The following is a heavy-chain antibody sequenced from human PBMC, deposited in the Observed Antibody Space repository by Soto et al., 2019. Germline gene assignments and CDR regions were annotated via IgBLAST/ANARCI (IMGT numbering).Heavy chain of an antibody. D-gene: IGHD2-21*01. CDR1: GGSISGYY. J-gene: IGHJ5*02. Sequence: SETLSLTCTVSGGSISGYYWSWIRQPPGKGLEWVGYIYYGGSTSYNPSLKSRVTISLDTSKSQFSLRLTSVTAADTAVYHCARLGAYYQSPDPWGPGTLVTVSS. CDR3: ARLGAYYQSPDP. CDR2: IYYGGST. V-gene: IGHV4-59*08.